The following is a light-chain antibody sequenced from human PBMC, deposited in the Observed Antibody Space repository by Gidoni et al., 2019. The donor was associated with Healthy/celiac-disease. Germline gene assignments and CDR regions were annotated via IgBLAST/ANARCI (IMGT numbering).Light chain of an antibody. J-gene: IGKJ1*01. CDR1: QSVSSN. Sequence: EIVMTQSPATLSVSPGERATLSCRASQSVSSNLAWYQQKHGQAPRLLIYGASTSATGIPARFSGSGSGTEFTLTTSGLQSEDFAVYYCQQYNNWPPWTFGQGTKVEIK. CDR2: GAS. CDR3: QQYNNWPPWT. V-gene: IGKV3-15*01.